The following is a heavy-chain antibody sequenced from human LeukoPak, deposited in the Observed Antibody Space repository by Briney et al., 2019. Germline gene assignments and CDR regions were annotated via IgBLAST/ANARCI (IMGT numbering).Heavy chain of an antibody. J-gene: IGHJ4*02. Sequence: GGSLRLSCAASGFTFSSYAMHWVRQAPGKGLEWVAVISYDGSNKYYADSVKGRFTISRDNSKNTLYLQMNSLRAEDTAVYYCARDPLGWPCWGQGTLVTVSS. D-gene: IGHD3/OR15-3a*01. CDR2: ISYDGSNK. CDR3: ARDPLGWPC. CDR1: GFTFSSYA. V-gene: IGHV3-30*04.